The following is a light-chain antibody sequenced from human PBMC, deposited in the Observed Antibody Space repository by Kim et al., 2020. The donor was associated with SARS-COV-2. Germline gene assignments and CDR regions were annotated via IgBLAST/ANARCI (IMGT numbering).Light chain of an antibody. J-gene: IGLJ2*01. CDR3: CSYAGSSTVV. Sequence: GQSITISCTGNSSDVGSYNLVSWYQQHPGKAPKLMIYEVSKRPSGVSNRFSGSKSGNTASLTISGLQAEDEADYYCCSYAGSSTVVFGGGTQLTVL. CDR2: EVS. V-gene: IGLV2-23*02. CDR1: SSDVGSYNL.